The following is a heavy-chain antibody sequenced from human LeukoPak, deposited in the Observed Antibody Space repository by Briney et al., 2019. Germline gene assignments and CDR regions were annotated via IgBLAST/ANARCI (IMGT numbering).Heavy chain of an antibody. CDR3: ARGGRSIDY. Sequence: GGSLRLSCAASGFTFSSYAMSWVRQAPGKGLEWVSAISGSGGSTYYADSVKGRFTISRDNAKNSLYLQMNSLRAEDTAVYYCARGGRSIDYWGQGTLVTVSS. CDR2: ISGSGGST. J-gene: IGHJ4*02. V-gene: IGHV3-23*01. CDR1: GFTFSSYA.